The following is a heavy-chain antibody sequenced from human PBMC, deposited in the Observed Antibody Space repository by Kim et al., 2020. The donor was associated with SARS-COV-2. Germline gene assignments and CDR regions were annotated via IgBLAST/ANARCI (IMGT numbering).Heavy chain of an antibody. Sequence: SLKSRVTISVDTSKNQFSLKLGSVTAADTAVYYCARRGSRAAISTNWFDPWGQGTLVTVSS. J-gene: IGHJ5*02. V-gene: IGHV4-31*02. CDR3: ARRGSRAAISTNWFDP. D-gene: IGHD2-15*01.